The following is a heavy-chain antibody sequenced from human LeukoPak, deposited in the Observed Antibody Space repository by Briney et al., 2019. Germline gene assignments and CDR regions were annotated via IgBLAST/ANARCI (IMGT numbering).Heavy chain of an antibody. CDR3: ARGIHDYGDYSFVPTATNWFDP. D-gene: IGHD4-17*01. V-gene: IGHV1-18*01. CDR1: GYTFTSYG. CDR2: ISAYNGNT. J-gene: IGHJ5*02. Sequence: ASVKVSCKASGYTFTSYGISWVRQAPGQGLEWMGWISAYNGNTNYAQKLQGRVTMTTDTSTSTAYMELRSLRSDDTAVYYCARGIHDYGDYSFVPTATNWFDPWGQGTLVAVSS.